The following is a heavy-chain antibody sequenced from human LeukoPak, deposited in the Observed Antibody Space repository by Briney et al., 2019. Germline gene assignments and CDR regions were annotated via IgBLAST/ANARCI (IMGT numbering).Heavy chain of an antibody. V-gene: IGHV4-59*01. J-gene: IGHJ4*02. D-gene: IGHD2-2*01. Sequence: SETLSLTCTVSGGSISSYYWSWIRQPPGKGLEWIGYIYYSGSTNYNPSLTSRVTISVDTSKNQFSLKLSSVTAADTAVYYCARVGGVCSSTSCQGTWFDYWGQGTLVTVSS. CDR1: GGSISSYY. CDR2: IYYSGST. CDR3: ARVGGVCSSTSCQGTWFDY.